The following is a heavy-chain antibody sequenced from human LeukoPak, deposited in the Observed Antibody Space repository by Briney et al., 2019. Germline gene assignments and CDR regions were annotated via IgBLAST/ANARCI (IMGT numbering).Heavy chain of an antibody. J-gene: IGHJ5*02. D-gene: IGHD1-26*01. CDR1: GYTFTDYH. V-gene: IGHV1-2*02. CDR2: INPNNGDT. CDR3: ARPRSGSETGSDP. Sequence: ASVKVSCKAFGYTFTDYHMHWVRQAPGQGIEWMGWINPNNGDTNYAQKFQGRVTMTRDTSISTAYMELSRLTSDDTAVYYCARPRSGSETGSDPCGQGTLVTVSS.